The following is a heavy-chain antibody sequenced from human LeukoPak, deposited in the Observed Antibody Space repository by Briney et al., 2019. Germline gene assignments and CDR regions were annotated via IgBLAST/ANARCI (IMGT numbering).Heavy chain of an antibody. V-gene: IGHV5-10-1*01. J-gene: IGHJ6*04. CDR2: IDPSDSYT. Sequence: GESLKISCKGSGYSFTSYWISWVRQMPGKGLEWMGRIDPSDSYTDYSPSFQGHVTFSADKSISTAYLQWSSLKASDTAMYYCATESSGYDRTRWGMDVWGKGTTVTVSS. CDR1: GYSFTSYW. CDR3: ATESSGYDRTRWGMDV. D-gene: IGHD5-12*01.